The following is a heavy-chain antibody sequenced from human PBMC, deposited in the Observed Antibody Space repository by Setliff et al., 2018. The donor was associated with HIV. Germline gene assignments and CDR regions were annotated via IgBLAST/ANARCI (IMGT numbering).Heavy chain of an antibody. Sequence: GGSLRLSCAASGFTFSTYAMSWVRQAPGKGLEWVSAIVGSGGGTYYADSVKGRFTISRDNSKNTLYLQMNSLRAEDTAVFYCARPSGSYFDYWGQGTLVTVSS. V-gene: IGHV3-23*01. D-gene: IGHD1-26*01. CDR2: IVGSGGGT. CDR3: ARPSGSYFDY. CDR1: GFTFSTYA. J-gene: IGHJ4*02.